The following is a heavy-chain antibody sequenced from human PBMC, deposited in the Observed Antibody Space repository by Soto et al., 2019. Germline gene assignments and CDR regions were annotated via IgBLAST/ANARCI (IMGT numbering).Heavy chain of an antibody. CDR3: AGDWAGAGPFDY. Sequence: QVQLVQSGAEVKKPGASVKVSCKASGYTFTSYGISWVRQAPGQGLEWMGWISAYNGNTKYAQKLQGRVTMTADTPTSTASMELGGLRSEGTAVYYCAGDWAGAGPFDYWGQGTLVTVSS. V-gene: IGHV1-18*01. D-gene: IGHD6-13*01. CDR1: GYTFTSYG. CDR2: ISAYNGNT. J-gene: IGHJ4*02.